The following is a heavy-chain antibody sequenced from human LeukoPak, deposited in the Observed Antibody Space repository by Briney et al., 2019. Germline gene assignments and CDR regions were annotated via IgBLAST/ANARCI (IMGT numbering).Heavy chain of an antibody. Sequence: ASVKVSCKASGGTFSSYAISWVRQAPGQGLEWMGWISAYNGNTNYAQKPQGRATMTTDTSTSTAYMELSSLRSEDTAVYYCATSYGYAFDIWGQGTMVTVSS. CDR1: GGTFSSYA. CDR2: ISAYNGNT. J-gene: IGHJ3*02. V-gene: IGHV1-18*01. D-gene: IGHD5-18*01. CDR3: ATSYGYAFDI.